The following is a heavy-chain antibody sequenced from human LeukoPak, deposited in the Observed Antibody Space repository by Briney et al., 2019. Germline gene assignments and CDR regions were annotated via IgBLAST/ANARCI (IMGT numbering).Heavy chain of an antibody. D-gene: IGHD4-17*01. CDR3: AKTAYGDYVNWFDP. V-gene: IGHV3-66*01. CDR1: GFTVSSNY. J-gene: IGHJ5*02. Sequence: GGSLRLSCAASGFTVSSNYMSWVRQAPGKGLEWVSVIYSGGSTYYADSVKGRFTISRDNPKNTLYLQMNSLRAEDTAVYYCAKTAYGDYVNWFDPWGQGILVIVSS. CDR2: IYSGGST.